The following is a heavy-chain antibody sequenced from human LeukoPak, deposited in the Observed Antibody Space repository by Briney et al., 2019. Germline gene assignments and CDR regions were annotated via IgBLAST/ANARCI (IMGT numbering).Heavy chain of an antibody. D-gene: IGHD3-10*01. CDR1: GGSISSSSYY. J-gene: IGHJ3*02. Sequence: SETLSLTCTVSGGSISSSSYYWGWIRQPPGKGLEWIGSIYYSGSTYYNPSLKSRVTISVDTSKNQFSLKLSSVTAADTAVYYCATGEGGYYYGSGISPAVAFDIWGQGTMVTVSS. V-gene: IGHV4-39*01. CDR3: ATGEGGYYYGSGISPAVAFDI. CDR2: IYYSGST.